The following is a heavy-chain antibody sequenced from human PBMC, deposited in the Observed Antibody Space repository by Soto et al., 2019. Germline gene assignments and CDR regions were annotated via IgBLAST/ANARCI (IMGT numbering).Heavy chain of an antibody. CDR2: IDYVGST. V-gene: IGHV4-59*11. D-gene: IGHD3-10*01. CDR1: GDSINSRY. CDR3: VRQRGNYFDF. Sequence: PSETLSLTCSVSGDSINSRYWSWIRQPPGKGLEWIGCIDYVGSTNYAPSLQSRVTMSVDTSKNQVSLKLRYVTAADTAVYYCVRQRGNYFDFWGQGTLVTV. J-gene: IGHJ4*02.